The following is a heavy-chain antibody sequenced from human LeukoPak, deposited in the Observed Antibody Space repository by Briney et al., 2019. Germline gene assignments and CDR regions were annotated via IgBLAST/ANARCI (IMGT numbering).Heavy chain of an antibody. CDR2: ISSSSGDI. Sequence: GESLRLSCRASGFIFSSYALNWVRRAPGQGLEWVSSISSSSGDIYYTDSVKGRFTISRDNARKSLYLQMNSLRVEDTAVYYCVRDYGGSSGAFDLWGRGTMVTVSS. J-gene: IGHJ3*01. V-gene: IGHV3-21*01. D-gene: IGHD4-23*01. CDR3: VRDYGGSSGAFDL. CDR1: GFIFSSYA.